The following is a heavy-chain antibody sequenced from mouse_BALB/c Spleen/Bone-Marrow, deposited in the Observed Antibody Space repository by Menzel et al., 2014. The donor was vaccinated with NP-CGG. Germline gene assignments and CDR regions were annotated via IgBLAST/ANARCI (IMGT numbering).Heavy chain of an antibody. J-gene: IGHJ2*03. CDR3: VESDGYFFDY. D-gene: IGHD2-3*01. Sequence: EVNVEESGGGLAQPKGSLKLSCAASGFTFNTYAMNWVRQAPGKGLEWVARIRSKSNNYATYYADPVKDRFTISRDDSQSKLFLQMNNLKTEDTAMYYCVESDGYFFDYWGQGTSLTVSS. CDR2: IRSKSNNYAT. V-gene: IGHV10-1*02. CDR1: GFTFNTYA.